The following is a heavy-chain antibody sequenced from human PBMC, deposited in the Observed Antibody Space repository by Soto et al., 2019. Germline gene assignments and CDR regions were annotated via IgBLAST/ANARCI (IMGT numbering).Heavy chain of an antibody. CDR1: GGSISSSSYY. Sequence: QLQLQESGPGLVKPSETLSLTCTVSGGSISSSSYYWGWIRQPPEKGLEWIGSIYYSGSTYYNPSLKSRVTISVDTSKNQFSLKLSSVTAADTAVYYCARHYYSNYGDYFNYWGQGTLVTVSS. CDR3: ARHYYSNYGDYFNY. CDR2: IYYSGST. J-gene: IGHJ4*02. D-gene: IGHD4-4*01. V-gene: IGHV4-39*01.